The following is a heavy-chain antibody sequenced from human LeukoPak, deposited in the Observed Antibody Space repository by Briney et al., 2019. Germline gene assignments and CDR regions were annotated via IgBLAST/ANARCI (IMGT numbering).Heavy chain of an antibody. Sequence: KPSETLSLSCAVSGGSISGYYRSWIRQPPGKGLEWIGYINYSGSTNHNPSLKSRVTISVDTTKNQFSLKLSSVTAADTAVYYCSRVGSDDYDSSGYYDYWGQGTLVTVSS. D-gene: IGHD3-22*01. J-gene: IGHJ4*02. CDR1: GGSISGYY. CDR3: SRVGSDDYDSSGYYDY. CDR2: INYSGST. V-gene: IGHV4-59*01.